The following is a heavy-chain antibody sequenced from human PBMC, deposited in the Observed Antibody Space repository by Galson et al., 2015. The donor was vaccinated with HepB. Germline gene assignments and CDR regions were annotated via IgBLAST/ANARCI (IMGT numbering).Heavy chain of an antibody. CDR3: ELLWFGGMKGGYFDY. J-gene: IGHJ4*02. CDR1: GFTFSNAW. CDR2: IKSKTDGGTT. Sequence: SLRLSCAASGFTFSNAWMNWVRQAPGKGLEWVGRIKSKTDGGTTDYAAPVKGRFTISRDDSKNTLYLQMNSLKTEDTAVYYCELLWFGGMKGGYFDYWGQGTLVTVSS. V-gene: IGHV3-15*07. D-gene: IGHD3-10*01.